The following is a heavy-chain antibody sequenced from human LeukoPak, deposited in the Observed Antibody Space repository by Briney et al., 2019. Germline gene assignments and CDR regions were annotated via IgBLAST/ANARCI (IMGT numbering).Heavy chain of an antibody. D-gene: IGHD3-10*01. CDR1: RGSLSNYY. CDR2: ISYSGST. V-gene: IGHV4-59*01. J-gene: IGHJ3*02. Sequence: SETLSLTCTVSRGSLSNYYWSWLRQPPGKGLEWIGYISYSGSTNYSPSLKSRVTISLDTTKSQFSLRLSSVTAADTAVYYCATEGDYFDSGTFYKTFDIWGRGTVVTVSS. CDR3: ATEGDYFDSGTFYKTFDI.